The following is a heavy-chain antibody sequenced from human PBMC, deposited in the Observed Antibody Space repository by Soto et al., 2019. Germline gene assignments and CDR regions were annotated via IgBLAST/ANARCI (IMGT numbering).Heavy chain of an antibody. D-gene: IGHD1-26*01. CDR3: AKEYSGATQPRYYYGMDV. V-gene: IGHV3-30*18. CDR1: GFTFSSYG. CDR2: ISYDGSNK. J-gene: IGHJ6*02. Sequence: GGSLSLSCAASGFTFSSYGMHWVRQAPGKGLEWVAVISYDGSNKYYADSVKGRFTISRDNSKNTLYLQMNSLRAEDTAVYYCAKEYSGATQPRYYYGMDVWGQGTTVTVSS.